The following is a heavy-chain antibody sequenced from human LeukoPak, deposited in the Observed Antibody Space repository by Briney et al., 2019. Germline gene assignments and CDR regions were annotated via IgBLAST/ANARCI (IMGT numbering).Heavy chain of an antibody. D-gene: IGHD6-13*01. J-gene: IGHJ5*02. CDR3: ARCMVLSQGWCNWFDP. Sequence: GGSLRLSCAASGFDLTTYAMTRVRQAPAKGLEWVSSIRIGGGGTYYADSVKGRFTISRDNSENTLHLQMNNLRVEDTARYFCARCMVLSQGWCNWFDPWGQGTLVTVSS. V-gene: IGHV3-23*01. CDR2: IRIGGGGT. CDR1: GFDLTTYA.